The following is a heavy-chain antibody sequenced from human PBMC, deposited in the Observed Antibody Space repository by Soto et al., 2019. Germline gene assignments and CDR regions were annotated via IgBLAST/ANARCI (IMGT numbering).Heavy chain of an antibody. CDR3: ARGRSLIQQWPPYYFDS. D-gene: IGHD6-19*01. CDR1: GFTLSNYW. V-gene: IGHV3-7*01. CDR2: IKQDGSET. J-gene: IGHJ4*02. Sequence: GGSLRLSCAASGFTLSNYWMTWVRQAPGKGLEWVANIKQDGSETYYVDSVKGRFTISRDNAKNSLYLQMNSLRAEDTAVYYCARGRSLIQQWPPYYFDSWGQGTLVTVSS.